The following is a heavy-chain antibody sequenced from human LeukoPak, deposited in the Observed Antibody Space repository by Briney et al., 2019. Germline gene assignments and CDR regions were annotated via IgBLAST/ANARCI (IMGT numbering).Heavy chain of an antibody. V-gene: IGHV3-30-3*01. CDR2: ISYDGSNK. Sequence: PGRSLRLSCAASGFTFSSYAMHWVRQAPGKGLEWAAVISYDGSNKYYADSVKGRFTISRDNSKNTLYLQMNSLRAEDTAVYYCARDWSEGSSGWYYYGMDVWGQGTTVTVSS. CDR3: ARDWSEGSSGWYYYGMDV. D-gene: IGHD6-19*01. J-gene: IGHJ6*02. CDR1: GFTFSSYA.